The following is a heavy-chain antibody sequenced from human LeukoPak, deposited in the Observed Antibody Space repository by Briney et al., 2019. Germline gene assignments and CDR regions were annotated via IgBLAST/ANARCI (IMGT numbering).Heavy chain of an antibody. CDR1: RLTFSNYV. V-gene: IGHV3-23*01. J-gene: IGHJ4*02. CDR2: ISGSGGST. CDR3: AKDMRFDWTPYYFDY. D-gene: IGHD3-9*01. Sequence: QSGGSLRLSCAASRLTFSNYVMSWVRQAPGKGLEWVSAISGSGGSTYYADSVKGRFTISRDNSKNTLYLQMNSLRAEDTAVYYCAKDMRFDWTPYYFDYWGQGTLVTVSS.